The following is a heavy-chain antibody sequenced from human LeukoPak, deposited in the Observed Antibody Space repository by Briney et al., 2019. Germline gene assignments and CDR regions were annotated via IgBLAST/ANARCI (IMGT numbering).Heavy chain of an antibody. J-gene: IGHJ4*02. CDR3: ARVGSSSSGGETYCDY. V-gene: IGHV3-21*01. CDR2: ISSSSSYI. Sequence: PGGSLRLSCAASGFTFSSYSMNWVRQAPGKGLEWVSSISSSSSYIYCADSVKGRFTISRDNAKNSLYLQMNSLRAEDTAVYYCARVGSSSSGGETYCDYWGQRTLVTVSS. D-gene: IGHD6-6*01. CDR1: GFTFSSYS.